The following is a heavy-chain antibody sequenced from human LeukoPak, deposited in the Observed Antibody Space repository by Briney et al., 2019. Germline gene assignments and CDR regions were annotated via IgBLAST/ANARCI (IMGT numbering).Heavy chain of an antibody. D-gene: IGHD6-19*01. V-gene: IGHV4-31*03. CDR3: AREAAGYSSGWYDY. CDR2: IYYSGST. Sequence: SQTLSLTCTVSGGSISSGGCHWSWIRQHPGKGLEWIGYIYYSGSTYYNPSLKSRVTISVDTSKNQFSLKLSSVTAADTAVYYCAREAAGYSSGWYDYWGQGTLVTVSS. CDR1: GGSISSGGCH. J-gene: IGHJ4*02.